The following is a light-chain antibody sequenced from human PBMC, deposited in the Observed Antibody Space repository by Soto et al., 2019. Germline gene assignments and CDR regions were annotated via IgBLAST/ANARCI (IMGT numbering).Light chain of an antibody. CDR1: TSDVGSYNF. V-gene: IGLV2-8*01. CDR3: SSYAGSNTRDL. J-gene: IGLJ1*01. Sequence: QSVLTQPPSASGSPGQSVTISCTGATSDVGSYNFVSWYQQHPGKAPHVLIYEVSKRPAGVPDRFSGSKSGNTASLTVSGLQAEDEADYYCSSYAGSNTRDLFGSGTKVTVL. CDR2: EVS.